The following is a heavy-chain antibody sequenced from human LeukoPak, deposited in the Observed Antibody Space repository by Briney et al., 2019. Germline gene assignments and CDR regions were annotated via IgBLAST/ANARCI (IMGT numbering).Heavy chain of an antibody. V-gene: IGHV4-61*02. CDR3: ARGLVVRGVIGWFDP. D-gene: IGHD3-10*01. CDR2: IYTSGST. J-gene: IGHJ5*02. CDR1: GGSISSGSYY. Sequence: SETLSLTCTVSGGSISSGSYYWSWIRQPAGKGLEWIGRIYTSGSTNYNPSLKSRVTISVDTSKNQFSLKLSSVTAADTAVYYCARGLVVRGVIGWFDPWGQGTLVTVSS.